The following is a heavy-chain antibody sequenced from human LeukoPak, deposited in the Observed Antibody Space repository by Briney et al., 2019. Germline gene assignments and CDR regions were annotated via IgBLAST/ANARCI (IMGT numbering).Heavy chain of an antibody. CDR3: AKDSRRWELLQYGMDV. Sequence: PGGSLRLSCAASGFTFSSYAMSWVRQAPGKGLEWVSAISGSGGSTYYADSVKGRFTISRDNSKNTLYLQMNSLRAEDTAVYYCAKDSRRWELLQYGMDVWGQGTTVTVSS. CDR1: GFTFSSYA. J-gene: IGHJ6*02. D-gene: IGHD1-26*01. CDR2: ISGSGGST. V-gene: IGHV3-23*01.